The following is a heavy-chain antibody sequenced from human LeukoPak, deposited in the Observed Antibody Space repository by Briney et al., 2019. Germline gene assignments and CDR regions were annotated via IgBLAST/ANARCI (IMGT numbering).Heavy chain of an antibody. J-gene: IGHJ4*02. D-gene: IGHD3-3*01. CDR1: GFTFSSYA. V-gene: IGHV3-23*01. CDR2: VSGSGGST. CDR3: AKNAVFGVVHY. Sequence: PGGSLRLSCAASGFTFSSYAMSWVRLAPGKGLEWVSAVSGSGGSTYYADPVKGRLTISRDNSKNTLYLQMNSLRAEDTAVYYCAKNAVFGVVHYWGQGTLVTVSS.